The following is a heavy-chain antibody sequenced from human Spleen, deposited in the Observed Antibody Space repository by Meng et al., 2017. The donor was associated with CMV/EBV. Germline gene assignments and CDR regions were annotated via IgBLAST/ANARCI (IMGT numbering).Heavy chain of an antibody. Sequence: GESLKISCAASGFTFSSYEMNWVRQAPGKGLEWVSYISSSGSTIYYADSVKGRFTISRDNAKNSLYLQMNSLRAEDTAVYYCARDGQSPGLRIVVVPAGSYGMDVWGQGTTVTVSS. CDR3: ARDGQSPGLRIVVVPAGSYGMDV. D-gene: IGHD2-2*01. CDR2: ISSSGSTI. V-gene: IGHV3-48*03. CDR1: GFTFSSYE. J-gene: IGHJ6*02.